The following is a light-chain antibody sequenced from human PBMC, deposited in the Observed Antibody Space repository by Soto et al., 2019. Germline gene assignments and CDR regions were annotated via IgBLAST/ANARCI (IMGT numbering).Light chain of an antibody. V-gene: IGLV1-44*01. J-gene: IGLJ1*01. CDR1: SSNIGSNT. CDR3: VAWDDSLNGYV. CDR2: SNN. Sequence: VLTQPPSASGTPGQRVTISCSGSSSNIGSNTVNWYQQFPGTAPKLLIYSNNQRPSGVPDRFSGSKSGTSASLAISGLQSEDEADYYCVAWDDSLNGYVFGTGTKVTVL.